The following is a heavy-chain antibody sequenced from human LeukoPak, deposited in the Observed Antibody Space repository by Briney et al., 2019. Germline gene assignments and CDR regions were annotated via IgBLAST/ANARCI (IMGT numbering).Heavy chain of an antibody. V-gene: IGHV1-2*06. CDR1: GYTFTGCY. Sequence: ASVKVSCKASGYTFTGCYMHWVRQAPGQGLEWMGRINPNSGGTNYAQKFQGRVTMTRDTSISTAYMELSRLRSDDTAVYYCARDHEMVYAIRHWGQGTLVTVSS. CDR3: ARDHEMVYAIRH. D-gene: IGHD2-8*01. CDR2: INPNSGGT. J-gene: IGHJ4*02.